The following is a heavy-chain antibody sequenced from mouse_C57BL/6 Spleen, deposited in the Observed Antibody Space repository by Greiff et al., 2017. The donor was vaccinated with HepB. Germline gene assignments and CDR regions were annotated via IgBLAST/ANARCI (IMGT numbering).Heavy chain of an antibody. V-gene: IGHV1-15*01. Sequence: QVHVKQSGAELVRPGASVTLSCKASGYTFTDYEMHWVKQTPVHGLEWIGAIDPETGGTAYNQKFKGKAILTADKSSSTAYMELRSLTSEDSAVYYCTTSSKGWFAYWGQGTLVTVSA. CDR2: IDPETGGT. CDR3: TTSSKGWFAY. J-gene: IGHJ3*01. D-gene: IGHD6-1*01. CDR1: GYTFTDYE.